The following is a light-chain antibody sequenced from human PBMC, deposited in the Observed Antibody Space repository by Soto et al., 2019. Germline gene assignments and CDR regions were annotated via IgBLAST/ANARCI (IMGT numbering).Light chain of an antibody. CDR2: KDS. CDR1: GLAKHY. V-gene: IGLV3-27*01. J-gene: IGLJ3*02. CDR3: YSATDNNLRV. Sequence: SYELTQPSSVSVSPGQTARINCSGDGLAKHYARWFQQKPGQAPVLVIYKDSQRASGIPERFSGSSSGTTVTLTISGAQAEDEADYYCYSATDNNLRVFGGGTKVTVL.